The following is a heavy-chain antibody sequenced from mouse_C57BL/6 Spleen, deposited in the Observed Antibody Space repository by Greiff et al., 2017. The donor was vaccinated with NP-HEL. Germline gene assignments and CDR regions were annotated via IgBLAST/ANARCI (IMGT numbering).Heavy chain of an antibody. CDR1: GYTFTSYW. J-gene: IGHJ4*01. D-gene: IGHD2-12*01. Sequence: QVQLQQPGTELVKPGASVKLSCKASGYTFTSYWMHWVKPRPGQGLEWIGNINPSNGGTNYNEKFKSKATLTVDKSSSTAYMQLSSLTSEDSAVYYCARAGIYDDAMDYWGQGTSVTVSS. CDR2: INPSNGGT. CDR3: ARAGIYDDAMDY. V-gene: IGHV1-53*01.